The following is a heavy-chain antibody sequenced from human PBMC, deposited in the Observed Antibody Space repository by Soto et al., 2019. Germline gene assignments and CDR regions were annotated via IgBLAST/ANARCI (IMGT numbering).Heavy chain of an antibody. J-gene: IGHJ4*02. CDR2: IFYDGYT. Sequence: QLQLQESGPGLVMPSETLSLTCTVSGDSISGSPYFWGWIRQPPGKRLEWIGSIFYDGYTLYTPSLRSRVTISVDMSKNQFSLKLASVAAADTATYFCARLQAAVPHYWGQGTLVTVSS. CDR3: ARLQAAVPHY. D-gene: IGHD6-13*01. V-gene: IGHV4-39*01. CDR1: GDSISGSPYF.